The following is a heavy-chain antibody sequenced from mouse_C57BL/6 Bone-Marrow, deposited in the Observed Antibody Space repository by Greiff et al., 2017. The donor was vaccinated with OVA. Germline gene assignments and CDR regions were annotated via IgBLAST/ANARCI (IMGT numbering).Heavy chain of an antibody. D-gene: IGHD1-1*01. J-gene: IGHJ1*03. CDR2: IWSGGRT. CDR1: GFSLTSYG. V-gene: IGHV2-2*01. CDR3: ARKGITTVDARGGDWYCDV. Sequence: VKLVESGPGLVQPSQRLSITCTVSGFSLTSYGVHWVRQSPGKGLEWLGVIWSGGRTDSHAAFISRLSISKDHSKGQVSFKMDRLQADDTAIDYCARKGITTVDARGGDWYCDVWGTGTTVTVSS.